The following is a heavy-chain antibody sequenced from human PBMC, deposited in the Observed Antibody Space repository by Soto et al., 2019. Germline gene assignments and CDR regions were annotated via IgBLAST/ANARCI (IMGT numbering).Heavy chain of an antibody. J-gene: IGHJ3*01. CDR2: ISAGGGST. CDR3: AHPRGYGVFDAYDF. V-gene: IGHV3-23*01. D-gene: IGHD4-17*01. CDR1: GFTFSTYA. Sequence: GGSLRLSCAASGFTFSTYAMSWVRQAPGKGLEWVSAISAGGGSTYYADSVNGRFTISRDNSINMLYLQMNSLRTEDTAVYYCAHPRGYGVFDAYDFWGQGAMVTVS.